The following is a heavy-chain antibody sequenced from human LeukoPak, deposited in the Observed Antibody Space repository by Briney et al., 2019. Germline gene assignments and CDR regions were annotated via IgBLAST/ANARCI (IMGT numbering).Heavy chain of an antibody. D-gene: IGHD7-27*01. V-gene: IGHV4-39*07. CDR2: IYYSGST. CDR1: GGSISGSSYY. CDR3: ARFSPRAMGNYLDF. J-gene: IGHJ4*02. Sequence: SETLSLTCTVSGGSISGSSYYWGWIRQPPGKGLEWIGSIYYSGSTYYNPSLKSRVTISVDTSKNQFSLKLSSVTAADTAVYYCARFSPRAMGNYLDFWGQGTLVTVSS.